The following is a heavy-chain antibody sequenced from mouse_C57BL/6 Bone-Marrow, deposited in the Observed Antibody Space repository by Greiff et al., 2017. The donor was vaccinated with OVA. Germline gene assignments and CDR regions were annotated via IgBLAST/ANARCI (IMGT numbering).Heavy chain of an antibody. D-gene: IGHD1-1*01. V-gene: IGHV1-69*01. Sequence: QVQLQQSGAELVMPGASVKLSCKASGYTFTSYWMHWVKQRPGQGLEWIGEIDPSDSYTNYNQKFKGKSTLTVDKSSSTAYMQLSSLTSEDSAVYYCARHGSSSYYFDYWGQGTTLTVSS. CDR1: GYTFTSYW. J-gene: IGHJ2*01. CDR3: ARHGSSSYYFDY. CDR2: IDPSDSYT.